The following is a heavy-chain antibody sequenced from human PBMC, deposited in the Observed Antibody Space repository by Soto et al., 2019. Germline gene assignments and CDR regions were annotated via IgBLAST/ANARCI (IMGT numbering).Heavy chain of an antibody. V-gene: IGHV1-69*13. CDR1: GGTFSSYA. Sequence: ASVKVSCKASGGTFSSYAISWVRQAPGQGLEWMGGIIPTFGTANYAQKFQGRVTITADESTSTAYMELSSLRSEDTAVYYCARVQRDDILTGYSWDYYYYGMDVWGQGTTVTVSS. CDR2: IIPTFGTA. J-gene: IGHJ6*02. CDR3: ARVQRDDILTGYSWDYYYYGMDV. D-gene: IGHD3-9*01.